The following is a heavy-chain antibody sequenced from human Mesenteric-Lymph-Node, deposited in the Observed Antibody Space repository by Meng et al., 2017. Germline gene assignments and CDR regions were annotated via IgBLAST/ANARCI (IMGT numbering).Heavy chain of an antibody. Sequence: SETLSLTCTVSGGSITTDSNYWNWIRQPAGKGLEWIGRVFSSGSTNYNPSLKSRVSISVDTSKTQFSLELTSVTAADTAVYYCANGGVWGQGTTVTVSS. D-gene: IGHD3-10*01. CDR3: ANGGV. J-gene: IGHJ6*02. CDR2: VFSSGST. CDR1: GGSITTDSNY. V-gene: IGHV4-61*02.